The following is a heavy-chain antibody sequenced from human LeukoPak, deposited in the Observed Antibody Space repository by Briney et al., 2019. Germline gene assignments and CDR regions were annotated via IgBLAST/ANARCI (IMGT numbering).Heavy chain of an antibody. CDR3: ARDQYTSNWYVHH. CDR2: ISSVGST. Sequence: GGSLRLSCAASGFTFSSYAMSWVRQAPGKGLEWVSLISSVGSTYYADSVKGRFTISRDNSKNTLYLQMNSLRAEDTAVYYCARDQYTSNWYVHHWGQGTLVTVS. J-gene: IGHJ1*01. CDR1: GFTFSSYA. V-gene: IGHV3-53*01. D-gene: IGHD4-11*01.